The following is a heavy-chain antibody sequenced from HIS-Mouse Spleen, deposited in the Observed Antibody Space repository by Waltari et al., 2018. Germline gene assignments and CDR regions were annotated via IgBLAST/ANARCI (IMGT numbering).Heavy chain of an antibody. V-gene: IGHV4-39*07. D-gene: IGHD6-13*01. CDR3: AREIPYSSSWYDWYFDL. Sequence: QLQLQESGPGLVKPSETLSLTCTVSGGSISSSSYYWGWIRQPPGKGLEWIGSIYYSVTTYYNPFLKSRVTISVATSKNQFSLKLSSVTAADTAVYYCAREIPYSSSWYDWYFDLWGRGTLVTVSS. CDR2: IYYSVTT. CDR1: GGSISSSSYY. J-gene: IGHJ2*01.